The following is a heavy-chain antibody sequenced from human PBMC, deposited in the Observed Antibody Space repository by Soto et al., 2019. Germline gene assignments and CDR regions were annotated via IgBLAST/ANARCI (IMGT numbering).Heavy chain of an antibody. D-gene: IGHD6-19*01. CDR2: IYYSGST. J-gene: IGHJ4*02. CDR3: AREDGAVAGKFFDY. Sequence: SETLSLTCTVSGGSISSYYWSWIRQPPGKGLEWIGYIYYSGSTNYNPSLKSRVTISVDTSKNQFSLKLSSVTAADTAVYYCAREDGAVAGKFFDYWGQGTLVTVSS. V-gene: IGHV4-59*01. CDR1: GGSISSYY.